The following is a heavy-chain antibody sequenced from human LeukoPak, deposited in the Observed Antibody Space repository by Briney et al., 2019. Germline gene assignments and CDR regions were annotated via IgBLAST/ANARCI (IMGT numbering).Heavy chain of an antibody. V-gene: IGHV4-34*01. CDR3: ARDLVVVAATGWFDP. Sequence: SETLSRNCAVYGGSFIGYYWSWIRQPPGKGLEWIGEINHSGSTNYNPSLKSRVTISVDTSKNQFSLKLSSVTAADTAVYYCARDLVVVAATGWFDPWGQRTLVTVSS. CDR1: GGSFIGYY. CDR2: INHSGST. D-gene: IGHD2-15*01. J-gene: IGHJ5*02.